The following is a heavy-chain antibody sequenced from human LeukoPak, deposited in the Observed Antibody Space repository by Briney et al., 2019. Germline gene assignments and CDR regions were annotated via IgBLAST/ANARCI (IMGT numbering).Heavy chain of an antibody. D-gene: IGHD3-22*01. CDR1: GFTFSSYA. Sequence: GGSLRLSCAASGFTFSSYAMSRVCQAPGKGLEWVSAISGSGGSTYYADSVKGRFTISRDNSKNTLYLQMNSLRAEDTAVYYCAKCLFYDSSGNDYWGQGTLVTVSS. CDR2: ISGSGGST. J-gene: IGHJ4*02. V-gene: IGHV3-23*01. CDR3: AKCLFYDSSGNDY.